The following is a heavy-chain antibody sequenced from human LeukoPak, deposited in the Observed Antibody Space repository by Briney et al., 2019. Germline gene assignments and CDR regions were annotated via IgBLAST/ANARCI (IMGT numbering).Heavy chain of an antibody. CDR1: GGSISSGSYY. Sequence: SETLSLTCTVSGGSISSGSYYWSWIRQPAGKGLEWIGRIYTSGSTNYSPSLKSRVTISVDTSKNQFSLKLSSVTAADTAVYYCARLIGIGFPNWFDPWGQGTLVTVSS. CDR3: ARLIGIGFPNWFDP. CDR2: IYTSGST. V-gene: IGHV4-61*02. D-gene: IGHD2-21*01. J-gene: IGHJ5*02.